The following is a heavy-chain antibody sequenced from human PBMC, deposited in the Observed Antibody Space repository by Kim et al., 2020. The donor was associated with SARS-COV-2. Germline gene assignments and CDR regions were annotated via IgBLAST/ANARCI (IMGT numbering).Heavy chain of an antibody. V-gene: IGHV3-11*01. J-gene: IGHJ4*01. CDR3: ARVRTSGWADFDF. Sequence: NADSVRGRFTVSRDSAKQSLYLQMNSLRAADTAVYYCARVRTSGWADFDFWGQGTLVTVSS. D-gene: IGHD6-19*01.